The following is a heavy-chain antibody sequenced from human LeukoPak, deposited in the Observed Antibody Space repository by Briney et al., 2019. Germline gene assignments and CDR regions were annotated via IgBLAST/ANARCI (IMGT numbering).Heavy chain of an antibody. CDR2: IYYSGST. CDR3: ARGGAAAGMIDY. J-gene: IGHJ4*02. D-gene: IGHD6-13*01. CDR1: GGSISSYY. V-gene: IGHV4-59*01. Sequence: SETLSLTCTVSGGSISSYYWSWIRQPPGKGLEWIGYIYYSGSTNYNPSLKSRVTISVDTSKSQFSLKLSSVTAADTAVYYCARGGAAAGMIDYWGQGTLVTVSS.